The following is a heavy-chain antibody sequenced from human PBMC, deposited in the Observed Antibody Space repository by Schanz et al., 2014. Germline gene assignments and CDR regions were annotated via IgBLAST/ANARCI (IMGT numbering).Heavy chain of an antibody. CDR2: INLSGGST. J-gene: IGHJ3*02. Sequence: QVQLVQSGAEVKKPGASVKVSCKASGYTFTSYSMHWVRQAPGQGLEWMGIINLSGGSTNNAQKFQGRLTMTRDTSMSTVYMELSSLRSEDTAVYYCARGGGPEDVFDIWGQGTILTVSS. CDR3: ARGGGPEDVFDI. CDR1: GYTFTSYS. D-gene: IGHD5-12*01. V-gene: IGHV1-46*01.